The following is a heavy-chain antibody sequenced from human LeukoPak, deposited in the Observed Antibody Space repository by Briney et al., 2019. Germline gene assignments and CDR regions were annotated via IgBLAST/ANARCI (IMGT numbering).Heavy chain of an antibody. CDR2: IKQDGSEK. CDR3: ARDAPSVELAPYYFDS. CDR1: GFTFSSYW. Sequence: GGSLRLSCAASGFTFSSYWMSWVRQAPGKGLEWVANIKQDGSEKYYVDSVKGRFTISRDNAKNSLYLQMNSLRAEDTAVYYCARDAPSVELAPYYFDSWGQGTLVTVSS. D-gene: IGHD1-1*01. J-gene: IGHJ4*02. V-gene: IGHV3-7*01.